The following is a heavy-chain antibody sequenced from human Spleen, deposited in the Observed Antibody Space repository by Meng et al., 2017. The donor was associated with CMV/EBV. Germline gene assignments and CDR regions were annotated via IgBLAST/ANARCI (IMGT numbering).Heavy chain of an antibody. D-gene: IGHD6-19*01. Sequence: GESLKISCTVSGFIFSSYSMSWVRQAPGKGLEWVSSISTSSSDIYYADSLKGRFTISRDNAKNSLYLQMNSLRAEDTALYYCARVLEQWLVPGDYWGQGTLVTVSS. J-gene: IGHJ4*02. CDR2: ISTSSSDI. CDR3: ARVLEQWLVPGDY. V-gene: IGHV3-21*04. CDR1: GFIFSSYS.